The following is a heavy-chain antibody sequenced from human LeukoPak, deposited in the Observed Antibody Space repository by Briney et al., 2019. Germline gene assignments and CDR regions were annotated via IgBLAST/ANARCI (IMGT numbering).Heavy chain of an antibody. CDR1: GGSFSGYY. Sequence: SETLSLTCAVYGGSFSGYYWSWIRQPPGKGLEWIGEINHSGSTNYNPSLKSRVTISVDTSKNQFSLKLSSVTAADTAVYYCARREIRYYYYGMDVWGQGTTVTVSS. V-gene: IGHV4-34*01. CDR2: INHSGST. CDR3: ARREIRYYYYGMDV. J-gene: IGHJ6*02.